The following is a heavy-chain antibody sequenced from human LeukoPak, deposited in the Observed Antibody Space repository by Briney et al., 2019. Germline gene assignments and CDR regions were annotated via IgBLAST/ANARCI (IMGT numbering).Heavy chain of an antibody. V-gene: IGHV1-18*01. Sequence: ASVEVSCKASGCTFTSYGISWVRQAPGQGLEWMGWISAYNVNTNDAQKLQGRVTMTTDTSTTTAYMELRSLRSDDTAVYYCARVPVSGPGARFDYWGQGTLVTVSS. J-gene: IGHJ4*02. CDR2: ISAYNVNT. CDR1: GCTFTSYG. CDR3: ARVPVSGPGARFDY. D-gene: IGHD4-11*01.